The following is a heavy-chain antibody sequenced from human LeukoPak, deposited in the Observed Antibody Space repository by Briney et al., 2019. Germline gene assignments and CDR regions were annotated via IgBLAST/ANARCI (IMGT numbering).Heavy chain of an antibody. Sequence: GGSLRLSCAASGFTFSSYSMNWVRQAPGKGLEWVSSISSNSSYIYYADSVKGRFTISRDNAKNSLYLQMNSLRAEDTAVYYCARYSGELYWGQGTLVTVSS. CDR2: ISSNSSYI. CDR3: ARYSGELY. D-gene: IGHD1-26*01. J-gene: IGHJ4*02. V-gene: IGHV3-21*01. CDR1: GFTFSSYS.